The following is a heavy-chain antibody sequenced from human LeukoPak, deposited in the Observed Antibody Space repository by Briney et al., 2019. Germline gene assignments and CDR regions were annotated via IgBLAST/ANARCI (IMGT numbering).Heavy chain of an antibody. J-gene: IGHJ4*02. Sequence: GGSLRLSCAASGFTFSHYSMNGVRQAPGKGLEWISYIGISSCNTKYADSVKGRFTISGDKAKNSVYLQMNSLRVEDTAVYYCARDTKYAFDNWGQGTLVTVSS. V-gene: IGHV3-48*01. CDR1: GFTFSHYS. CDR3: ARDTKYAFDN. CDR2: IGISSCNT. D-gene: IGHD2-2*01.